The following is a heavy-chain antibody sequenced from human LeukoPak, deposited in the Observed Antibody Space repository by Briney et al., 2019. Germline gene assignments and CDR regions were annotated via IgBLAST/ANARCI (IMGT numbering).Heavy chain of an antibody. CDR2: ISSNGGST. Sequence: GGSLRLSCAASGFTFSSYAMHWVRQAPGKGLEYVSAISSNGGSTYYANSVKGRFTISRDNSKNTLYLQMGSLRAEDMAAYYCARVRSYGGWYLDAFDIWGQGTMVTVSS. CDR3: ARVRSYGGWYLDAFDI. V-gene: IGHV3-64*01. D-gene: IGHD6-19*01. CDR1: GFTFSSYA. J-gene: IGHJ3*02.